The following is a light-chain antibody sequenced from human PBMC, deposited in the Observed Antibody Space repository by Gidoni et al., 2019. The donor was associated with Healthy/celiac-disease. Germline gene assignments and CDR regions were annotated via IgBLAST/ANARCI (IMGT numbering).Light chain of an antibody. V-gene: IGKV3-20*01. J-gene: IGKJ1*01. CDR1: QRVSSSY. Sequence: EIVLPQPPGTLSLSPGESATLSCRASQRVSSSYLAWYQQKPGQAPRLLIYGASSRATGIPDRFSGSGSGTDFTLTISRLEPEDFAVYYCQQYGSSPETFGQGTKVEIK. CDR3: QQYGSSPET. CDR2: GAS.